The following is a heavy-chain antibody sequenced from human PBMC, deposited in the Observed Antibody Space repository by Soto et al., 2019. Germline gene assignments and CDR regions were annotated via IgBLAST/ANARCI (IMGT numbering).Heavy chain of an antibody. Sequence: ASVKVSCKASGYTFTSYAMHWVRQAPGQRLEWMGWINAGNGNTKYSQKFQGRVTITRDTSASTAYMELSSLRSGDTAVYYCARVAGLVVFDYWGQGTLVTVSS. CDR2: INAGNGNT. CDR3: ARVAGLVVFDY. D-gene: IGHD2-15*01. J-gene: IGHJ4*02. CDR1: GYTFTSYA. V-gene: IGHV1-3*01.